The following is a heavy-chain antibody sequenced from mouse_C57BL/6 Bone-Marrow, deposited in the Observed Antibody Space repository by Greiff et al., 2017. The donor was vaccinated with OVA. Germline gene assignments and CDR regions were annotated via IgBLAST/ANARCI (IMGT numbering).Heavy chain of an antibody. Sequence: EVKLMESGGGLVQPGGSLKLSCAASGFTFSDYYMYWVRQTPEKRLEWVAYISNGGGSTYYPDTVKGRFTISRDNAKNTLYLQMSRLKSEDTAMYYCARQTYYDYDDGSFAYWGQGTLVTVSA. J-gene: IGHJ3*01. CDR3: ARQTYYDYDDGSFAY. CDR1: GFTFSDYY. D-gene: IGHD2-4*01. V-gene: IGHV5-12*01. CDR2: ISNGGGST.